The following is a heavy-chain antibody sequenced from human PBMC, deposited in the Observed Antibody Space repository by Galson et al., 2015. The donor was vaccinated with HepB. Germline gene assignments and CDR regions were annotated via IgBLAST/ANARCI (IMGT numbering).Heavy chain of an antibody. V-gene: IGHV2-5*01. CDR3: THSRKLGMNFDS. CDR2: IYWNDDK. CDR1: GFSLDSSGVA. D-gene: IGHD7-27*01. J-gene: IGHJ4*02. Sequence: PALVKPTQTLTPTCTFSGFSLDSSGVAVGWIRQPPGKALEWLALIYWNDDKRYSPSLKSRLTITKDTSKNQVVLTMANVDPVDTGTYYCTHSRKLGMNFDSWGQGTLVTVSS.